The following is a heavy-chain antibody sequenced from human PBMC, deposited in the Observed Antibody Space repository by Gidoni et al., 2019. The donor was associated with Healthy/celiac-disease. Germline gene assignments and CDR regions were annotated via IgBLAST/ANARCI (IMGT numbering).Heavy chain of an antibody. V-gene: IGHV3-48*01. CDR3: ARSIVVYWYFDY. Sequence: EVQLVESGGGLVQPGGSLRLSCAASGFTFSSYSVNWVRQAPGKGLAWVSYISSISTIYYADSVKGRFTSSRDNAKNSLYLQMNSLRAEDTAVYYCARSIVVYWYFDYWGQGTLVTVSS. J-gene: IGHJ4*02. D-gene: IGHD2-15*01. CDR1: GFTFSSYS. CDR2: ISSISTI.